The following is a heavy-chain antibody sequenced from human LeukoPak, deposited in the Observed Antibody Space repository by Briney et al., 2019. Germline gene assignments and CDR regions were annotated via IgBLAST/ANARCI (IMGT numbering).Heavy chain of an antibody. CDR3: ARARGSTSHYYYYMDV. J-gene: IGHJ6*03. Sequence: GASVKVSCKASGYTFTSYGISWVRQAPGQGLEWMGWISAYNGNTNYAQKLQGRVTMTTDTSTSTAYMELRSLRSDDTAVYYCARARGSTSHYYYYMDVWGKGTTVTASS. D-gene: IGHD2-2*01. CDR2: ISAYNGNT. V-gene: IGHV1-18*01. CDR1: GYTFTSYG.